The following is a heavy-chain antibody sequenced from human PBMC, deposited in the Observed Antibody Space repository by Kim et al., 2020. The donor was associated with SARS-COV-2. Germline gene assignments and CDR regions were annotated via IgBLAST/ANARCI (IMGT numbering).Heavy chain of an antibody. CDR3: ARDPNRGWRNDAFDI. J-gene: IGHJ3*02. D-gene: IGHD6-19*01. Sequence: PSLKSRVTISVDTSKNQVSLQLSSVTAADTAVYYCARDPNRGWRNDAFDIWGQGTMVTVSS. V-gene: IGHV4-31*02.